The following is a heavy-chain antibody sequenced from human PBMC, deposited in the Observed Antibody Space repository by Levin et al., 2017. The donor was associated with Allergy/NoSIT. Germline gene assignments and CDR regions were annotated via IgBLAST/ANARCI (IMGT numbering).Heavy chain of an antibody. CDR1: GFPFSTSG. CDR3: AILTREEPIDY. Sequence: LSLTCAVSGFPFSTSGMHWVRQAPGKGLEWVTAISYDGNHVYYGDSVKGRFTTSRDNSTNTLYLQMNSLRPEDTAVYYCAILTREEPIDYWGQGTLVTVSS. V-gene: IGHV3-30*03. D-gene: IGHD1-26*01. CDR2: ISYDGNHV. J-gene: IGHJ4*02.